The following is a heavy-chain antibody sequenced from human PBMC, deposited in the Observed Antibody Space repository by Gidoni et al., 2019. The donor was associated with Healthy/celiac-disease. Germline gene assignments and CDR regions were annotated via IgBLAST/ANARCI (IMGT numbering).Heavy chain of an antibody. CDR2: IKQDGSEK. CDR1: GFTFISYR. Sequence: EVQLVESGGGLVQPGGSLRVSCAAPGFTFISYRRSWVRQAPGKGLEWVANIKQDGSEKYYVDSVKGRFTISRDNAKNSLYLQMNSLRAEDTAVYYCARRLSSGLKWNYYYYMDVWGKGTTVTVSS. CDR3: ARRLSSGLKWNYYYYMDV. J-gene: IGHJ6*03. D-gene: IGHD3-22*01. V-gene: IGHV3-7*01.